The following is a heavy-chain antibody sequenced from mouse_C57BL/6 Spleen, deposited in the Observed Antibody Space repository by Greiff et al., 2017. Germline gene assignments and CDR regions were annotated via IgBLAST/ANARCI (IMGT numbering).Heavy chain of an antibody. J-gene: IGHJ3*01. D-gene: IGHD2-3*01. CDR3: TIKTDGYYLSWFAY. CDR2: IDPETGGT. Sequence: QVQLQQSGAELVRPGASVTLSCKASGYTFTDYEMHWVKQTPVHGLEWIGAIDPETGGTAYNQKFKGKAILTADKSSSTAYMELRSLTSEDSAVYYCTIKTDGYYLSWFAYWGQGTLVTVSA. V-gene: IGHV1-15*01. CDR1: GYTFTDYE.